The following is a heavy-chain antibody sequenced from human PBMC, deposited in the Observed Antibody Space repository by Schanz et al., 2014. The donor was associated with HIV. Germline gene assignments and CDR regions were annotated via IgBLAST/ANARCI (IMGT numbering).Heavy chain of an antibody. J-gene: IGHJ2*01. V-gene: IGHV3-33*08. CDR3: ALSRPSGYGGSWYFDL. D-gene: IGHD2-15*01. CDR1: GFTFSSYD. Sequence: QVQLVESGGGVVQPGRSLRLSCAASGFTFSSYDIHWVRQAPGKGLEWVAVINWNGDTTYYADSVKGRFTISRDNSKNTLYLQMNSLRAEDTAVYYCALSRPSGYGGSWYFDLWGRGTLVAVSS. CDR2: INWNGDTT.